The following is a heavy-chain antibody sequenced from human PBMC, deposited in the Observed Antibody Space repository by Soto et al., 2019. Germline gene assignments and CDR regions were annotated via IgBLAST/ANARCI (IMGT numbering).Heavy chain of an antibody. J-gene: IGHJ4*02. CDR1: GYPFTTYH. CDR3: ARPEGYGSGSYYFDS. V-gene: IGHV1-46*01. CDR2: VYVTGTGT. Sequence: ASVKVSCKASGYPFTTYHLHWVRQAPGQGLEWMGIVYVTGTGTRSAQKFQGRLTMTRDRSTSTVYMELSSLRSEDTAVYYCARPEGYGSGSYYFDSWGQGTLVTVS. D-gene: IGHD3-10*01.